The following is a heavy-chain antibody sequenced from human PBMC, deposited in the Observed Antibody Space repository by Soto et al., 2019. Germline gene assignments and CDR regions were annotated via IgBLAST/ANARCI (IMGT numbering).Heavy chain of an antibody. J-gene: IGHJ4*02. D-gene: IGHD3-16*02. Sequence: KVSCKASGGTFSSYAISWVRQAPGQGLEWMGGIIPIFGTANYAQKFQGRVTITADKSTSTAYMELSSLRSEDTAVYYCATDGDDYVRGSYRYFFDYWGQGPLVTVSS. V-gene: IGHV1-69*06. CDR2: IIPIFGTA. CDR1: GGTFSSYA. CDR3: ATDGDDYVRGSYRYFFDY.